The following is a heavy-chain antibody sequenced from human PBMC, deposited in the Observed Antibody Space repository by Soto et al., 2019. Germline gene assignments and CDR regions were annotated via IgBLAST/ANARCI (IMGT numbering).Heavy chain of an antibody. V-gene: IGHV4-31*03. J-gene: IGHJ4*02. Sequence: QVQLQESGPGLVKPSDILSLTCNVSGGSIRSGGYYWGWIRQAPGKGLEWIGYIHYRGRTSYNPSLESRVSISRDTSGHQFSLTLTSVTAADTAVYYCARCRDAFGFDSWGQGTLVTVSS. CDR1: GGSIRSGGYY. D-gene: IGHD2-15*01. CDR3: ARCRDAFGFDS. CDR2: IHYRGRT.